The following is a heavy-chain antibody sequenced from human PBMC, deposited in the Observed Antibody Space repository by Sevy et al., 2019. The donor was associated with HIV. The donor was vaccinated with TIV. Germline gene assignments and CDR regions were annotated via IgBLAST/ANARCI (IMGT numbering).Heavy chain of an antibody. CDR2: IYYSGST. CDR3: ARVRAAAGTDTNTGWFDP. J-gene: IGHJ5*02. Sequence: SETLSLTCTVSGGSISSYYWSWIRQPPGKGLEWIGYIYYSGSTNYNPSLKSRVTISVDTSKNQFSLMLSSVTAADTAVYYCARVRAAAGTDTNTGWFDPWGQGTLVAVSS. D-gene: IGHD6-13*01. V-gene: IGHV4-59*01. CDR1: GGSISSYY.